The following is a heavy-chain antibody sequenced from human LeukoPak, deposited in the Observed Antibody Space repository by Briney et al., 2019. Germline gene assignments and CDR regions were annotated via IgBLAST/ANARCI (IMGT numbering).Heavy chain of an antibody. J-gene: IGHJ4*02. CDR3: AKESLRVVPSATFDY. D-gene: IGHD2-2*01. V-gene: IGHV3-23*01. CDR2: ISGSGGST. CDR1: GFTFDDYG. Sequence: GGSLRLSCAASGFTFDDYGINWVRQAPGKGLEWVSAISGSGGSTYYADSVKGRFTISRDNSKNTLYLQMHSLRAEDTAVYYCAKESLRVVPSATFDYWGQGTLVTVSS.